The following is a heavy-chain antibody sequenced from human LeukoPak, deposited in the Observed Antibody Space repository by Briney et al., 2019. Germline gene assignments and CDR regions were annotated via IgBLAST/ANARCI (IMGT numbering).Heavy chain of an antibody. CDR1: GYTFTGYY. Sequence: ASVKVSCKASGYTFTGYYMHWVRQAPGQGPEWMGWINTNTGNPTYAQGFTGRFVLSVDTSVSTAFLEITSLKSEDTGVYYCARGNRPQRFYGSGSFDPWGQGTLVSVTS. J-gene: IGHJ5*02. D-gene: IGHD3-10*01. CDR2: INTNTGNP. CDR3: ARGNRPQRFYGSGSFDP. V-gene: IGHV7-4-1*02.